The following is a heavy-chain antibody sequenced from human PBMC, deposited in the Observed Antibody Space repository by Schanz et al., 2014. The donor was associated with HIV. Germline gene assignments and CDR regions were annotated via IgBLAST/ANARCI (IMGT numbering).Heavy chain of an antibody. CDR1: GFIFSTSW. V-gene: IGHV3-74*01. CDR2: ISSDGSST. CDR3: AREASLEWLYVVDV. J-gene: IGHJ6*02. D-gene: IGHD3-3*01. Sequence: EVQLVESGGGLVQPGGSLRLSCAASGFIFSTSWMHWVRQAPGKGLVWVSRISSDGSSTSYADSVKGRFTISRDNAKNTLYLQTNSLRGEDTAVYYCAREASLEWLYVVDVWGQGTTVTVSS.